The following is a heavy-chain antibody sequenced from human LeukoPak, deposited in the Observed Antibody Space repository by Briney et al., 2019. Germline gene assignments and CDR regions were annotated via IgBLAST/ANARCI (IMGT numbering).Heavy chain of an antibody. D-gene: IGHD6-13*01. J-gene: IGHJ4*02. CDR3: VRSLATSGMY. CDR2: TPYSGDT. V-gene: IGHV4-39*01. Sequence: SETLSLTCTVSGGSISSSSYYWGWFRQPPGKGLEWIGSTPYSGDTVYNPSLKSRIIISVDTSKNQFSLKLTSVTAADTAVYYCVRSLATSGMYWGQGTLVTVSS. CDR1: GGSISSSSYY.